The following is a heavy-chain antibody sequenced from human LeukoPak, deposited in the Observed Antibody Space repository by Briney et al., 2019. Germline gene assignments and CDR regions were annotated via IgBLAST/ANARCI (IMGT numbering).Heavy chain of an antibody. Sequence: PGGSLRLSCAASGFTFSSYGMHWVRQAPGKGLEWVAVISYDGSNKYYADSVKGRFTISRDNAKNSLYLQMNSLRAEDTAVYYCARDGHYYDGSDSWGLSLVLFPFDYWGQGTLVTVPS. D-gene: IGHD3-22*01. J-gene: IGHJ4*02. CDR3: ARDGHYYDGSDSWGLSLVLFPFDY. CDR2: ISYDGSNK. V-gene: IGHV3-30*03. CDR1: GFTFSSYG.